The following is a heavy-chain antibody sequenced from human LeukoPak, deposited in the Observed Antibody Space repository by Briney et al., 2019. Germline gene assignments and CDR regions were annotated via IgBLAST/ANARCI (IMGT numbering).Heavy chain of an antibody. Sequence: GSSVKVSCKASGGTFSSYTISWVRQAPGQGLEWMGRIIPILGIANYAQKFQGRVTITADKSTSTAYMELSSLRSEDTAVYHCASGYCSSTSCYLYYMDVWGKGTTVTVSS. V-gene: IGHV1-69*02. CDR3: ASGYCSSTSCYLYYMDV. CDR1: GGTFSSYT. CDR2: IIPILGIA. J-gene: IGHJ6*03. D-gene: IGHD2-2*03.